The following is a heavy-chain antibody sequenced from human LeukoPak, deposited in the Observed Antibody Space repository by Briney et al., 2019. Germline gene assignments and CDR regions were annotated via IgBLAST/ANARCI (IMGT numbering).Heavy chain of an antibody. J-gene: IGHJ4*03. D-gene: IGHD5-12*01. CDR3: ARDSGYDSSYFDY. Sequence: ASVTVSCTASGYTXTGYYMHWVRQAPGQGLEWMGWINPNSGGTNYAQKFQGRVTMTRDTSISTAYMELSRLRSDDTAVYYCARDSGYDSSYFDYWGQGTLVTVSS. CDR1: GYTXTGYY. CDR2: INPNSGGT. V-gene: IGHV1-2*02.